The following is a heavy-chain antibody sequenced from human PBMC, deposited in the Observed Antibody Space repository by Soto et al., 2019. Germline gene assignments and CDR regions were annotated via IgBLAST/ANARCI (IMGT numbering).Heavy chain of an antibody. J-gene: IGHJ6*03. CDR2: IYYSGST. CDR3: ASPGSSPGGYYYYYMDV. V-gene: IGHV4-39*01. Sequence: QLQLQESGPGLVKPSETLSLTCTVSGGSISSSSYYWGWIRQPPGKGLEWIGSIYYSGSTYYNPSLKSRVTISVDTSKNQFSLKLSSVTAADTAVYYCASPGSSPGGYYYYYMDVWGKGTTVTVSS. CDR1: GGSISSSSYY. D-gene: IGHD6-6*01.